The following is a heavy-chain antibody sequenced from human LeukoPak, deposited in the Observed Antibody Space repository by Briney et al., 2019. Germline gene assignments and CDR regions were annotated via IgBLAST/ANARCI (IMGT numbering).Heavy chain of an antibody. D-gene: IGHD5-18*01. V-gene: IGHV1-69*06. CDR2: IIPIFGTA. CDR1: GGTFSSYA. J-gene: IGHJ4*02. CDR3: ARVADSYGPSALDY. Sequence: ASVKVSCKASGGTFSSYAISWVRQAPGQGLEWMGGIIPIFGTANYAQKFQGRVTITADKSTSTAYTELSSLRSEDKAVYYCARVADSYGPSALDYWGQGTLVTVSS.